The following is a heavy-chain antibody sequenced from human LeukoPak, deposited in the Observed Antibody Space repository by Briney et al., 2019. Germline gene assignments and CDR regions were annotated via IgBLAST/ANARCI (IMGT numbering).Heavy chain of an antibody. J-gene: IGHJ1*01. CDR3: ARPDYSSGWYFHFQH. D-gene: IGHD6-19*01. V-gene: IGHV3-30-3*01. CDR1: GFTFSSYA. Sequence: PGGSLRLSCSASGFTFSSYAMHWVRQAPGKGLEWVAVISYDGSNKYYADSVKGRFTISRDNSKNTLYLQMNSLRAEDTAVYYCARPDYSSGWYFHFQHWGQGTLVTVSS. CDR2: ISYDGSNK.